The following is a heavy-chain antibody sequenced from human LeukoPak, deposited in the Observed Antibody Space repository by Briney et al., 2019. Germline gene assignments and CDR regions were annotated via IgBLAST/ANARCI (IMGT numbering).Heavy chain of an antibody. Sequence: GGSLRLSCAASGFTFSSYGMHWVRQAPGKGLEWVSYISSSGSTIYYADSVKGRFTISRDNAKNSLYLQMNSLRAEDTALYYCARDRSMTHFDYWGQGTLVTVSS. CDR2: ISSSGSTI. V-gene: IGHV3-48*04. CDR1: GFTFSSYG. J-gene: IGHJ4*02. CDR3: ARDRSMTHFDY.